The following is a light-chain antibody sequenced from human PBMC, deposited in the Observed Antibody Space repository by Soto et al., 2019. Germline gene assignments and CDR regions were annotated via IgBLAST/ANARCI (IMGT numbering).Light chain of an antibody. CDR1: QSVSSNY. Sequence: EIVLTQSPGTLSLPPGERATLSCRASQSVSSNYLAWYQQKPGQAPRVLIYDASTRATGIPDRFSGSGSGTDFTLTISRLEPEDFAVYYCQQYGSSPRMFGQGTKVEIK. V-gene: IGKV3-20*01. CDR2: DAS. CDR3: QQYGSSPRM. J-gene: IGKJ1*01.